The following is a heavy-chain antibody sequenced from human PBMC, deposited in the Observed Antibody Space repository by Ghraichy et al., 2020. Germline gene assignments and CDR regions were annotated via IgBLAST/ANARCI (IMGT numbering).Heavy chain of an antibody. CDR3: ARVGRKGDSRDY. CDR2: INHSGST. CDR1: GGSFSGYY. J-gene: IGHJ4*02. V-gene: IGHV4-34*01. Sequence: SETLSLTCAVYGGSFSGYYWSWIRQPPGKGLEWIGEINHSGSTNYNPSLKSRVTISVDTSKNQFSLKLSSVTAADTAVYYCARVGRKGDSRDYWGQGTLVTVSS. D-gene: IGHD3-16*01.